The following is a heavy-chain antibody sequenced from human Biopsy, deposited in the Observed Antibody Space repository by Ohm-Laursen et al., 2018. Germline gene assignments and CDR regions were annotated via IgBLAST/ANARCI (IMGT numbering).Heavy chain of an antibody. D-gene: IGHD1-1*01. V-gene: IGHV1-24*01. CDR3: AADINVWNVNY. Sequence: GSSVKVSCKASGGTFTMFPISWVRQAPGQGLEWMGGFAPENGKTVYAQNFQARVSMTEDTSTDTAYMELRSLRSEDTAVYYCAADINVWNVNYWGQGTQVTVSS. CDR1: GGTFTMFP. J-gene: IGHJ4*02. CDR2: FAPENGKT.